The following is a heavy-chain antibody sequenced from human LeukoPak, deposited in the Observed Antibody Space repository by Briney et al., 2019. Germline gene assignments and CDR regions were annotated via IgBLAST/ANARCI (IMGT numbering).Heavy chain of an antibody. D-gene: IGHD6-19*01. J-gene: IGHJ4*02. Sequence: GGSLTLSCAASGFTFSSYSMNWVRQAPGKGLGWVSSISSSSSYIYYADSVKGRFTISRDNAKNSLYLRMNRLRAEDTAVYYCARGAVAGIWGQGTLVTVSS. CDR2: ISSSSSYI. CDR3: ARGAVAGI. CDR1: GFTFSSYS. V-gene: IGHV3-21*01.